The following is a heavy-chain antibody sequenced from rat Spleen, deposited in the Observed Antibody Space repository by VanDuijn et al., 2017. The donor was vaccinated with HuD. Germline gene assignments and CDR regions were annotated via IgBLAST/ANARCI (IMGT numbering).Heavy chain of an antibody. CDR3: ARWDYYDGTYGVMDA. D-gene: IGHD1-12*02. CDR2: INSAGSS. J-gene: IGHJ4*01. CDR1: AYSITSSYR. Sequence: VQLQESGPGLVKPSQSLSLTCSVAAYSITSSYRWSWIRQFPGNKLEWMGYINSAGSSNYNPSLKSRISITRDTSKNQVFLQVNSVTTEDTATYYCARWDYYDGTYGVMDAWGQGASVTVSS. V-gene: IGHV3-3*01.